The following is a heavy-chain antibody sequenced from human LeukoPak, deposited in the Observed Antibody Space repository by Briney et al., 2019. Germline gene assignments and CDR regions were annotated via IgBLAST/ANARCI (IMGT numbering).Heavy chain of an antibody. CDR3: ARDSSNWFDP. V-gene: IGHV4-61*01. Sequence: PSETLSLNCTVSGGSVSSGSYYWSWIRQPPGKGLEWIGYIYYSGSTNYNPSLKSRVTISVDTSKNQFSLKLSSVTAADTAVYYCARDSSNWFDPWGQGTLVTVSS. CDR1: GGSVSSGSYY. CDR2: IYYSGST. J-gene: IGHJ5*02.